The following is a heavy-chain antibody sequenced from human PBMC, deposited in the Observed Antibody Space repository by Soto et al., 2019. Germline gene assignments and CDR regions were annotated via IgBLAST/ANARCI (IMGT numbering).Heavy chain of an antibody. V-gene: IGHV4-4*02. CDR2: IHHSGST. Sequence: QVQLQESGPGLVKPSGTLSLTCAVSGGSISSSNWWSWVRQPPGKGLEWIGEIHHSGSTNYKSSLKSRVSISVDKSKNQFSLKLTSVTAADTAVYYCARKGYSSGWYHFDYWGQGTLVTVSS. CDR1: GGSISSSNW. J-gene: IGHJ4*02. D-gene: IGHD6-19*01. CDR3: ARKGYSSGWYHFDY.